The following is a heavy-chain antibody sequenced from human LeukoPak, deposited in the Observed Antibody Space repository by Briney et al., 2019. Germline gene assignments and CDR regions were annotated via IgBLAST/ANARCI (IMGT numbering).Heavy chain of an antibody. V-gene: IGHV4-59*12. CDR3: ARDGSITMVRGVYYYYGMDV. Sequence: PSETLSLTCTVSGGSISSYYWSWIRQPPGKGLEWIGYIYYSGSTNYNPSLKSRVTISVDTSKNQFSLKLSSVTAADTAVYYCARDGSITMVRGVYYYYGMDVWGQGTTVTVSS. CDR1: GGSISSYY. J-gene: IGHJ6*02. CDR2: IYYSGST. D-gene: IGHD3-10*01.